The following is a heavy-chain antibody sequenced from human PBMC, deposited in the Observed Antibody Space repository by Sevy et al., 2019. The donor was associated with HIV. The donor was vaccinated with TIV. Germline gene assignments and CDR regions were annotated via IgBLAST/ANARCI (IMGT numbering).Heavy chain of an antibody. Sequence: SETLSLTCDLYGGSFSGYYWSWIRQPPGKGLEWIGEISHTGGTSYNSSLKSRVTISIDTSKNHFSLKLSSLTAADTAVYYCARVALVSDYDFWSGYYSNKYYYYGMDVWGQGTTVTVSS. V-gene: IGHV4-34*01. J-gene: IGHJ6*02. CDR1: GGSFSGYY. CDR3: ARVALVSDYDFWSGYYSNKYYYYGMDV. CDR2: ISHTGGT. D-gene: IGHD3-3*01.